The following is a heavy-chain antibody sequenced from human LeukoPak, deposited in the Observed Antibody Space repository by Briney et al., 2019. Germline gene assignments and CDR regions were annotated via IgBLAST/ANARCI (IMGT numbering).Heavy chain of an antibody. CDR2: ISSSSSTI. V-gene: IGHV3-48*01. D-gene: IGHD2-2*01. CDR3: ARHPLGYCDSTSCSHFDY. J-gene: IGHJ4*02. Sequence: GGSLRLSCAASGFTFSSYSMNWVRQAPGKGLEWVSYISSSSSTIYYADSVKGRFTISRDNAKNSLYLQMNSLRAEDTAVYYCARHPLGYCDSTSCSHFDYGGKEPLVPVSS. CDR1: GFTFSSYS.